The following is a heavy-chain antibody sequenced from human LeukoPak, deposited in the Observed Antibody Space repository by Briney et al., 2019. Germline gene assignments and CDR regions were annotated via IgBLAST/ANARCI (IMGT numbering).Heavy chain of an antibody. J-gene: IGHJ6*03. CDR2: IKQDGSEK. V-gene: IGHV3-7*01. Sequence: PGGSLRLSCAASGFTFSSYWMSWVRQAPGKGLEWVANIKQDGSEKYYVDSVKGRFTISRDNAKNSLYLQMNSLRAEDTAVYYCARDVYSSGWYDLNYYYYTDVWGKGTTVTVSS. D-gene: IGHD6-19*01. CDR1: GFTFSSYW. CDR3: ARDVYSSGWYDLNYYYYTDV.